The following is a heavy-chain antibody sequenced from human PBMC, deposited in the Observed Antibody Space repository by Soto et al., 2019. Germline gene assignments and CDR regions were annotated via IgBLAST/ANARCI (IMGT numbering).Heavy chain of an antibody. V-gene: IGHV1-18*01. D-gene: IGHD6-13*01. Sequence: QVQLVQSGAEVQKPGASVTVSCRSSGYSFTSYGITCVRQTPGLGLEWMGWISVHNGYTNYPQKLQDRITMTTDTSTSTAYIELTSLRSDDTAVYYCARGRGVSSWYESPHYFGSWGQGALVTFSS. J-gene: IGHJ4*02. CDR2: ISVHNGYT. CDR3: ARGRGVSSWYESPHYFGS. CDR1: GYSFTSYG.